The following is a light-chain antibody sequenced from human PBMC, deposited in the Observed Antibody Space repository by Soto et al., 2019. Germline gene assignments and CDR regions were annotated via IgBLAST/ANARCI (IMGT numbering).Light chain of an antibody. CDR2: QAS. Sequence: DIQMTQSPYTLSASVGDRVTITCRDSQCHSRWLAWYQQRPGKAPKLLIYQASTLEGGFQSRFSARGSGTAFTLSISSLQPDDLATYVCLQYNVYTLTFGGGTKVEIK. J-gene: IGKJ4*01. V-gene: IGKV1-5*03. CDR3: LQYNVYTLT. CDR1: QCHSRW.